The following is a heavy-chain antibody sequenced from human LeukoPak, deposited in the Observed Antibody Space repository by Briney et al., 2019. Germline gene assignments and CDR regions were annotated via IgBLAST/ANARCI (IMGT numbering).Heavy chain of an antibody. D-gene: IGHD2-15*01. CDR2: INHSGST. V-gene: IGHV4-34*01. Sequence: SEILSLTCAVYGGSFSGYYWNWIRQPPGKGLEWIGEINHSGSTNYNPSLKSRVTISVDTSKNQFSLKLSSVTAADTAVYYCARVVLCNFDYWGQGTLVTVSS. J-gene: IGHJ4*02. CDR1: GGSFSGYY. CDR3: ARVVLCNFDY.